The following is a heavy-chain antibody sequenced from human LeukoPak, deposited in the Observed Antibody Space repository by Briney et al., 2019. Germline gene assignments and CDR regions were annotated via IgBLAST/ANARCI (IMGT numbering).Heavy chain of an antibody. CDR1: GFTFSSYS. D-gene: IGHD4-23*01. CDR2: ISSSSSYI. V-gene: IGHV3-21*01. J-gene: IGHJ4*02. CDR3: ARDLTTVVTVFDY. Sequence: AGGSLRLSCAASGFTFSSYSMNWVRQAPGKGLEWVSSISSSSSYIYYADSVKGRFTISRDNAKNSLYLQMNSLRAEDTAVYYCARDLTTVVTVFDYWGQGTLVTVSS.